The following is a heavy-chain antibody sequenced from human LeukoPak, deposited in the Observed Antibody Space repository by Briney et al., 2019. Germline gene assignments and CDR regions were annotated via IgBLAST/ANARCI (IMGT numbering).Heavy chain of an antibody. CDR2: IYYSGST. V-gene: IGHV4-39*07. D-gene: IGHD5-24*01. Sequence: SETLSLTCTVSGGSISSSSYYWGWVRQPPGKGLEWIGSIYYSGSTYYNPSLKSRVTISLDTSKNQFSLKLSSVTAADTTVYYCARGTPQEEREMATTFDYWGQGTLVTVSS. CDR3: ARGTPQEEREMATTFDY. J-gene: IGHJ4*02. CDR1: GGSISSSSYY.